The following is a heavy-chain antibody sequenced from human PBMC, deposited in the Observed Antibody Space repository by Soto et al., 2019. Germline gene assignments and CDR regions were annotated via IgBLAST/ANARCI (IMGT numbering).Heavy chain of an antibody. V-gene: IGHV3-53*01. CDR1: GFAVSSKY. D-gene: IGHD6-19*01. J-gene: IGHJ4*02. Sequence: EVQLVESGGGLIQPGGSLRLSCAASGFAVSSKYMTWVRQAPGKGLEWVSGIYGGGTTYYADSVKGRFTISRDTSKNTLYLQMNSLRTEETAVYYCVQTTGWPGFDFWGQGTLVTVSS. CDR2: IYGGGTT. CDR3: VQTTGWPGFDF.